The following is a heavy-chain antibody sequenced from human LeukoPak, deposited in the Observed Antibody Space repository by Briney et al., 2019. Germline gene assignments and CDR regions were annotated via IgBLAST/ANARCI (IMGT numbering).Heavy chain of an antibody. V-gene: IGHV3-23*01. Sequence: PGGSLRLSCAASGFTFSSSAMNWVRQAPGKGLEWVSAISISGDDTYYAESVKGRFTISRDNSKNTLYLQMNSLRAEDTAVYYCAKRGGLSSSSGWYYFDYWGQGTLVTVSS. CDR2: ISISGDDT. D-gene: IGHD6-6*01. CDR3: AKRGGLSSSSGWYYFDY. CDR1: GFTFSSSA. J-gene: IGHJ4*02.